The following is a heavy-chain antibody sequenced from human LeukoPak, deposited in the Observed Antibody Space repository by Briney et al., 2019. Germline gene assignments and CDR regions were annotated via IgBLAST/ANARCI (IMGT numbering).Heavy chain of an antibody. D-gene: IGHD2-15*01. J-gene: IGHJ4*02. CDR2: IWYDGSNK. CDR3: ARDLELLYFDY. CDR1: GFTFSSYG. V-gene: IGHV3-33*01. Sequence: GESLRLSCAASGFTFSSYGMHWVRQAPGKGLERVAVIWYDGSNKYYADSVKGRFTISRDNSKNTLYLQMNSLRAEDTAVYYCARDLELLYFDYWGQGTLVTVSS.